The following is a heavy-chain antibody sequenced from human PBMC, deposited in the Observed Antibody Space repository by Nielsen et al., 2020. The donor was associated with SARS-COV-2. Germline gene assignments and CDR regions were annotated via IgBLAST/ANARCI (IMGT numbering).Heavy chain of an antibody. D-gene: IGHD3-16*01. J-gene: IGHJ5*02. CDR2: IIPIFGTA. V-gene: IGHV1-69*13. CDR3: ARDLRVGVGAWFDP. CDR1: GGTFSSYA. Sequence: SVKVSCKASGGTFSSYAISWVRQAPGQGLEWMGGIIPIFGTANCAQKFQGRVTITADESTSTAYMELSSLRFEDTAVYYCARDLRVGVGAWFDPWGQGTLVTVSS.